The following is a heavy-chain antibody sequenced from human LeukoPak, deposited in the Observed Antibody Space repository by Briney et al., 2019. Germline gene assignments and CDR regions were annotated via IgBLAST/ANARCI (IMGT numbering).Heavy chain of an antibody. V-gene: IGHV3-64D*09. D-gene: IGHD1-26*01. J-gene: IGHJ4*02. CDR1: GFTFSSYG. CDR3: VKSGTWADFDS. CDR2: ISNKGGST. Sequence: GGSLRLSCSASGFTFSSYGTHWVRQAPGKGLEYVSGISNKGGSTYYADSVKGRFTISRDNSKNTLHLQMSSLRADDTAVYYCVKSGTWADFDSWGQGTLVTVS.